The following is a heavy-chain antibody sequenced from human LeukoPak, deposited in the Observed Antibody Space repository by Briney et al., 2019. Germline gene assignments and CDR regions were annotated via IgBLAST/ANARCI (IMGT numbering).Heavy chain of an antibody. J-gene: IGHJ4*02. V-gene: IGHV3-23*01. Sequence: GGSLGLSCAASRFAFTTYAMSWVRQAPGKGLEWVSGNSGSGGSTYYADSVKGRFTISRDNSKNTLYLQMNSLRAEDTAVYYCAKGASPGIAAAGAGFLFDYWGQGTLVTVSS. CDR3: AKGASPGIAAAGAGFLFDY. CDR2: NSGSGGST. CDR1: RFAFTTYA. D-gene: IGHD6-13*01.